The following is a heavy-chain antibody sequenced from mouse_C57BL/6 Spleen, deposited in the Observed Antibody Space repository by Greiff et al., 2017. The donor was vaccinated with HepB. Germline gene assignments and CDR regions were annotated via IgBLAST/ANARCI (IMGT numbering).Heavy chain of an antibody. Sequence: QVQLQQPGAELVKPGASVKLSCKASGYTFTSYWMHWVKQRPGQGLEWIGMIHPNSGSTNYNKKFKSKATLTVDKSSSTAYMQLSSLTSEDSAVYYCARYDYYGSSYGYFDVWGTGTTVTVSS. CDR2: IHPNSGST. V-gene: IGHV1-64*01. D-gene: IGHD1-1*01. CDR1: GYTFTSYW. J-gene: IGHJ1*03. CDR3: ARYDYYGSSYGYFDV.